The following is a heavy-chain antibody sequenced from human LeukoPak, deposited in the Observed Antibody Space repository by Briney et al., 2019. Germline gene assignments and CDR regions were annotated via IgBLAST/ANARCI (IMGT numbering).Heavy chain of an antibody. CDR2: INPNSGGT. CDR1: GYTFTGYY. Sequence: ASVKVSCKASGYTFTGYYMHWVRQAPGQGLEWMGRINPNSGGTNYAQKFQGRVTMTRDTSISTAYMELSRLRSDDTAVYYCARDLLLWFGEPPNAFDIWGQGTMVTVSS. D-gene: IGHD3-10*01. J-gene: IGHJ3*02. V-gene: IGHV1-2*02. CDR3: ARDLLLWFGEPPNAFDI.